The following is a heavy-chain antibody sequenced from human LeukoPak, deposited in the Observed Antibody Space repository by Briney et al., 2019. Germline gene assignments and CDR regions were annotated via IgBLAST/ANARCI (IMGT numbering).Heavy chain of an antibody. Sequence: GGSLRLSCAASGFTFSGYYMTWIRQAPGKGLEWLSYISTGSTYTNYADSVKGRFTISRDNAKNSLYLQLNSLRAEDTAVYYCTREDNWYFDLWGRGTLVTVSS. V-gene: IGHV3-11*05. J-gene: IGHJ2*01. CDR2: ISTGSTYT. CDR3: TREDNWYFDL. CDR1: GFTFSGYY.